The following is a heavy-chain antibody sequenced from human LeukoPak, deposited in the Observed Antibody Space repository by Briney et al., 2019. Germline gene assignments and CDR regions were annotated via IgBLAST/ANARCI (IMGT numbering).Heavy chain of an antibody. CDR1: GFTFDDYA. Sequence: PGRSLRLSCAASGFTFDDYAMHWVRQAPGKGLEWVSGISWNSASIGYADSVKGRCTISRDNAKNSLYLQMNSLRAEDTALYYCAKDPSYQLLAYYFDSWGQGTLVTVSS. CDR3: AKDPSYQLLAYYFDS. CDR2: ISWNSASI. J-gene: IGHJ4*02. V-gene: IGHV3-9*01. D-gene: IGHD2-2*01.